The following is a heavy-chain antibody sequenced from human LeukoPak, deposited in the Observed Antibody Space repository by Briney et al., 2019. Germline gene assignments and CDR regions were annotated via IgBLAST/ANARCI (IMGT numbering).Heavy chain of an antibody. J-gene: IGHJ4*02. CDR1: GFTFSGYG. D-gene: IGHD3-22*01. Sequence: PGGSLRLSCAASGFTFSGYGMSWVRQAPGKGLEWVSAISGGGDATYDADSVKGRFPIPRDNSKHTLYLQMNSLRAEGTAVYYCAKGRGYPYYFVYWGQGTLVTVSS. V-gene: IGHV3-23*01. CDR3: AKGRGYPYYFVY. CDR2: ISGGGDAT.